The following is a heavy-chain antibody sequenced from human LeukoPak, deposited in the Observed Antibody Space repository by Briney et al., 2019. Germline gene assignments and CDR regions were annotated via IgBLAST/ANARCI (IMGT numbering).Heavy chain of an antibody. CDR3: ARGAQGYYYDYMDV. J-gene: IGHJ6*03. CDR2: TNSDESTT. CDR1: GFTFSSYW. V-gene: IGHV3-74*03. Sequence: GGSLRLSCAATGFTFSSYWVHWVRQPPGNGLVWVSRTNSDESTTAYADSVKGRFTISRDNAQNTLYLQMNSLRAEDTAVYYCARGAQGYYYDYMDVWGKGTTVIVSS. D-gene: IGHD2-15*01.